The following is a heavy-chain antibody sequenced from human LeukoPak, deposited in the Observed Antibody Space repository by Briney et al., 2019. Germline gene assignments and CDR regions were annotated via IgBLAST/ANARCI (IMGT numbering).Heavy chain of an antibody. Sequence: GGSLRLSCAASGFTFSSYWMSWVRQAPGKGLEWVANIKQDGSEKYYVDSVKGRFTISRDNAKNSLYLQMNSLRAEDTAVYYCARDMITFGGVIVEKDYWGQGTLVTVSS. J-gene: IGHJ4*02. CDR2: IKQDGSEK. CDR3: ARDMITFGGVIVEKDY. V-gene: IGHV3-7*01. CDR1: GFTFSSYW. D-gene: IGHD3-16*02.